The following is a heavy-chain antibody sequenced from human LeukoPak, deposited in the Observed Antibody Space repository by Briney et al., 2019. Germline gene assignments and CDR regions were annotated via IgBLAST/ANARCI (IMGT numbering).Heavy chain of an antibody. V-gene: IGHV5-51*01. CDR2: IYPDESNI. CDR3: ARPPSRGYSSSFEY. D-gene: IGHD2-2*03. J-gene: IGHJ4*02. CDR1: GYSFPTYW. Sequence: GESLKISCKGSGYSFPTYWIAWVRQMPGTGLEWMGIIYPDESNISYSQSFQAQVTISADNSIRTAYLQWSSLKASDTAMYYCARPPSRGYSSSFEYWGQGTLVTVSS.